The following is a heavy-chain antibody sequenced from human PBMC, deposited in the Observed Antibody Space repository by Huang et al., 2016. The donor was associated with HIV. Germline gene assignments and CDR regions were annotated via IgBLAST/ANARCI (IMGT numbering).Heavy chain of an antibody. CDR2: MNPVNGGT. J-gene: IGHJ3*02. V-gene: IGHV1-8*02. D-gene: IGHD6-19*01. CDR3: ARAGSGWALDAFDI. CDR1: GYSFTVYD. Sequence: QVQLVQSGAEVQKPGASVKVSCKGSGYSFTVYDINWVRPATGKGIERMGWMNPVNGGTVDAQKFQGRDTLSRNTSVNTAYMELSSLRSDDTAVYYCARAGSGWALDAFDIWGQGTVVIVSS.